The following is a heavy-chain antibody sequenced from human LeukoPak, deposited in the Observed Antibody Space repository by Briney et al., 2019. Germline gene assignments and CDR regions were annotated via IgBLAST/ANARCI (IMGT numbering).Heavy chain of an antibody. CDR3: ARDRYGGNASPFAD. CDR1: GFTFSSYA. V-gene: IGHV3-21*01. J-gene: IGHJ4*02. CDR2: ISSSSYI. Sequence: PGGSLRLSCAASGFTFSSYAMSWVRQAPGKGLEWVSSISSSSYIYYADSVKGRFTISRDNAKNSLYLQMNSLRAEDTAVYYCARDRYGGNASPFADWGQGTLVTVSS. D-gene: IGHD4-23*01.